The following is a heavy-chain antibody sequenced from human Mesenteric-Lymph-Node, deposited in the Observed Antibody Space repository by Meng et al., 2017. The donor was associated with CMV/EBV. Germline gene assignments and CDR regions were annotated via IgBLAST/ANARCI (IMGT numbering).Heavy chain of an antibody. V-gene: IGHV3-30-3*01. Sequence: GESLKISCAASGFIFTSYAMHLVRQTPGKGLEWVTIVSFDGGSKFYADSVKGRFSISRDNSKNTLYLQMNSLRGEDTAVYYCARAEGGLKLLDYIYYGMDVWGQGTTVTVSS. CDR1: GFIFTSYA. CDR3: ARAEGGLKLLDYIYYGMDV. CDR2: VSFDGGSK. J-gene: IGHJ6*02. D-gene: IGHD1-7*01.